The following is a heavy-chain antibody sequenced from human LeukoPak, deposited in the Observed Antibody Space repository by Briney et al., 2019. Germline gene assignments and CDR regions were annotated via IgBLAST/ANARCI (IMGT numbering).Heavy chain of an antibody. CDR1: GYTFTSYD. Sequence: ASVKVSCKASGYTFTSYDINWVRQATGQGLEWMGWMNPNSGNTGYAQKFQGRVTMTRNTSISTAYMELSSLRSEDTAVYYCARALLPGIAVAGTGLFDYWGQGTLVTVSS. CDR3: ARALLPGIAVAGTGLFDY. V-gene: IGHV1-8*01. CDR2: MNPNSGNT. D-gene: IGHD6-19*01. J-gene: IGHJ4*02.